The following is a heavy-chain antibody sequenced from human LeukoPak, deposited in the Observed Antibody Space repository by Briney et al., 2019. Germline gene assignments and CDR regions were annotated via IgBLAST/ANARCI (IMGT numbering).Heavy chain of an antibody. V-gene: IGHV4-61*05. CDR2: IYYSGST. CDR3: ARSWYRNYFDY. D-gene: IGHD6-13*01. CDR1: GGSISSSSYY. Sequence: PSETLSLTCTVSGGSISSSSYYWSWIRQPPGKGLEWIGYIYYSGSTNYNPSLKSRVTISVDTSKNQFSLKLSSVTAADTAVYYCARSWYRNYFDYWGQGTLVTVSS. J-gene: IGHJ4*02.